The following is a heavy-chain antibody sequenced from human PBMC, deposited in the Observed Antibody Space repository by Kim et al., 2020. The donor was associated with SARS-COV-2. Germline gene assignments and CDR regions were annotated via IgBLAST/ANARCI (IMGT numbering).Heavy chain of an antibody. Sequence: GGSLRLSCAASGFTFSSYWMSWVRQTPGKGLEWVANIKQDGSEKYYVDSVKGRFTISRDNAKNSLYLQMNSLRAEDTAVYYCARDSIAAAGTEVTATHYYYYYGMDVWGQGPTVTVSS. CDR1: GFTFSSYW. CDR2: IKQDGSEK. D-gene: IGHD6-13*01. CDR3: ARDSIAAAGTEVTATHYYYYYGMDV. J-gene: IGHJ6*02. V-gene: IGHV3-7*03.